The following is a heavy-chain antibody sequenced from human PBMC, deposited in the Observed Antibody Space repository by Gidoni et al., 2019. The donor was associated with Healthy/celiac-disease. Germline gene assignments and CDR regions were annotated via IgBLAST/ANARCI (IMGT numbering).Heavy chain of an antibody. V-gene: IGHV3-21*01. J-gene: IGHJ6*02. CDR2: ISSSSSYI. CDR1: GFPFSSYR. CDR3: AREVREAYGMDV. Sequence: EVQLVESGGGLVKPGGSLRRSCAAPGFPFSSYRLNWVRQAPGKGLEWVSSISSSSSYIYYADSVKGRFTISRDNAKNSLYLQMNSLRAEDTAVYYCAREVREAYGMDVWGQGTTVTVSS.